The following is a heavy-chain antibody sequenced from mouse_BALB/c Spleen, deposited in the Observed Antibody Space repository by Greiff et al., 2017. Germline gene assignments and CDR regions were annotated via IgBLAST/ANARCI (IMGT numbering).Heavy chain of an antibody. CDR3: AREDDGYLLWAY. Sequence: EVQGVESGGGLVKPGGSLKLSCAASGFTFSSYAMSWVRQTPEKRLEWVASISSGGSTYYPDSVKGRFTISRDNARNILYLQMSSLRSEDTAMYYCAREDDGYLLWAYWGQGTLVTVSA. D-gene: IGHD2-3*01. CDR2: ISSGGST. V-gene: IGHV5-6-5*01. CDR1: GFTFSSYA. J-gene: IGHJ3*01.